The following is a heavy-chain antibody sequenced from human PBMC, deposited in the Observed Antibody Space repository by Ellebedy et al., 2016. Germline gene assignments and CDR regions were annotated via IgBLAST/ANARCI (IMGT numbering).Heavy chain of an antibody. CDR2: IGGSGDHA. D-gene: IGHD5-24*01. Sequence: GGSLRLXCAGSGFSFAGNTMTWVRQTPRKGLEYVAAIGGSGDHAYYAGSVKGRFVISRDNSMDTVFLHMGDMRVDDTATDHCAKEQDNGYNPLGNWGQGTQVTVSS. V-gene: IGHV3-23*01. CDR1: GFSFAGNT. J-gene: IGHJ4*02. CDR3: AKEQDNGYNPLGN.